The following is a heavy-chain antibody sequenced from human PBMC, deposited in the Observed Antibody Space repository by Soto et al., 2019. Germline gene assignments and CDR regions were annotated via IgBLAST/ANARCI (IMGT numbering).Heavy chain of an antibody. CDR2: IYYTGST. D-gene: IGHD4-17*01. CDR3: ARGGSYGDFFDS. V-gene: IGHV4-59*01. J-gene: IGHJ4*02. CDR1: GGSMSSNY. Sequence: QVQLQESGPGLVTPSETLSLTCTVSGGSMSSNYWTWIRQSPEKGLEWIGYIYYTGSTKYNPSLQSRVTISLDTSKTQFSLRLTSVTSADTAIYYCARGGSYGDFFDSWGQGAEVTVTS.